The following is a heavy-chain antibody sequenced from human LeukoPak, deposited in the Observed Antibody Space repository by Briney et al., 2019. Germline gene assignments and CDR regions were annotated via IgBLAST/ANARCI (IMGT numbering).Heavy chain of an antibody. CDR2: IYSGGST. J-gene: IGHJ4*02. D-gene: IGHD3-22*01. CDR1: GFTVSSNY. CDR3: ARMGYYYSIPTFFDY. Sequence: PGGSLRLSCAASGFTVSSNYMSWVRQAPGTGLEWVSVIYSGGSTYYADSVKGRFTISRDNSKNTLYLQMNSLRAEDTAVYYCARMGYYYSIPTFFDYWGQGTLVTVSS. V-gene: IGHV3-66*02.